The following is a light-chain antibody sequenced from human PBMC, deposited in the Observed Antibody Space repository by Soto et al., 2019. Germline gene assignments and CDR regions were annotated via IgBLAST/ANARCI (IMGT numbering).Light chain of an antibody. V-gene: IGKV1-39*01. CDR2: DAS. CDR3: QQSYRTPRT. CDR1: QSISNY. Sequence: DIQMTQSPSSLSASVGDRVIITCRASQSISNYLNWYQQKPGKAPKLLIYDASSLQSGVPARFSGSGSGTNFTLTISSLHPEDFATFYCQQSYRTPRTFGQGTRVDIK. J-gene: IGKJ1*01.